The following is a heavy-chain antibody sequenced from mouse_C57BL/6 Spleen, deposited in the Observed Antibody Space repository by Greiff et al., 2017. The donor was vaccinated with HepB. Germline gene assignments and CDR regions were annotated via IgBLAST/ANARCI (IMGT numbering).Heavy chain of an antibody. J-gene: IGHJ4*01. CDR1: GFTFTSYW. V-gene: IGHV1-64*01. CDR3: ARARKLGVVDY. CDR2: ISRGGGYT. Sequence: VQRLQPGAELVKPGASVKLSCTASGFTFTSYWMPWVQQRPGQGLEWIGMISRGGGYTYYPEKLKGRVTLSVDKATSTAYLQMSSLKSEDTAVYYCARARKLGVVDYWGPGTSVTVSS. D-gene: IGHD3-3*01.